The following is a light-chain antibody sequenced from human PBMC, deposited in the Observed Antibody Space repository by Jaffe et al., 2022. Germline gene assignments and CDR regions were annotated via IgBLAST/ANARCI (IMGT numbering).Light chain of an antibody. CDR3: CSYAGTYDLWV. CDR1: SNDVSAYNF. V-gene: IGLV2-11*01. J-gene: IGLJ3*02. Sequence: QSALTQPRSVSGSPGQSVTISCTGTSNDVSAYNFVSWYQHHPGKAPQMLIFDVNQRPSGVPTRFSASKSGNTAYLLISGLQADDEADYYCCSYAGTYDLWVFGGGTKLTVL. CDR2: DVN.